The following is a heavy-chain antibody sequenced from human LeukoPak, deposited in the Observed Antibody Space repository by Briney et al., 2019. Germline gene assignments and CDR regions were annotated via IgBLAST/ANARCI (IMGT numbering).Heavy chain of an antibody. V-gene: IGHV1-24*01. CDR3: ATDPALRYFDWLLFAFDI. D-gene: IGHD3-9*01. Sequence: GASVKVSCKVSGYTLTELSMHWVRQAPGKGLEWMGGFDPEDGETIYAQKFQGRVTMTEDTSTDTVYMELSSLRSEDTAVYYCATDPALRYFDWLLFAFDIWGQGTMVTVSS. CDR1: GYTLTELS. CDR2: FDPEDGET. J-gene: IGHJ3*02.